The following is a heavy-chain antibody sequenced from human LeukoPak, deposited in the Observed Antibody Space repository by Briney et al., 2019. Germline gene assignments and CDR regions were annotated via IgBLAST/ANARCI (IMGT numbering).Heavy chain of an antibody. CDR2: IYSGGST. V-gene: IGHV3-53*01. Sequence: GGSLRLSCAASGFTVSSDYMSWVRQAPGKGLEWVSVIYSGGSTYYADSVKGRFTISRDNSKNTLYLQMNSLRAGDTAVYYCARTGGSSEYYFDYWGQGTLVTVSS. D-gene: IGHD2-15*01. CDR3: ARTGGSSEYYFDY. J-gene: IGHJ4*02. CDR1: GFTVSSDY.